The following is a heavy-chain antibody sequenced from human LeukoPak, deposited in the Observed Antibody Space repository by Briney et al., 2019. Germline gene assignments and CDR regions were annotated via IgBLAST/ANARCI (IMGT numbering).Heavy chain of an antibody. D-gene: IGHD2-15*01. J-gene: IGHJ4*02. CDR3: AKGGCSGGSCYSGDY. Sequence: GGSLRLSCAASGFTFSSYGMSWVRQAPGKGLEWVSAISGSGGSTYYADSVKGRFTISRDNSKNTLYLQMNSRRAEDTAVYYCAKGGCSGGSCYSGDYWGQGTLVTVSS. V-gene: IGHV3-23*01. CDR2: ISGSGGST. CDR1: GFTFSSYG.